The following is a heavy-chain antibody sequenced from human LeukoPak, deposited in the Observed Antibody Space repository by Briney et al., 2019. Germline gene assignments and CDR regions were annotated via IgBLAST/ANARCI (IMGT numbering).Heavy chain of an antibody. CDR3: AKGSSSCYYGYYYYMDV. J-gene: IGHJ6*03. CDR1: GFTFSSYG. V-gene: IGHV3-30*18. Sequence: GRSLRLSCAASGFTFSSYGMNWVRQAPGKGLEWVAVISYDGSNKYYADSVKGRFTISRDNSKNTLYLQMNSLRAEDTAVYYCAKGSSSCYYGYYYYMDVWGKGTTVTVSS. CDR2: ISYDGSNK. D-gene: IGHD6-13*01.